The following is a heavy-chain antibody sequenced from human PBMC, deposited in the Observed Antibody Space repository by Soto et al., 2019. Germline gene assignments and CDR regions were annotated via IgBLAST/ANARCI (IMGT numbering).Heavy chain of an antibody. D-gene: IGHD2-2*01. V-gene: IGHV3-23*01. CDR2: ISGSGGST. CDR1: GFTFSSYA. J-gene: IGHJ4*02. Sequence: GSLRLSCAASGFTFSSYAMSWVRQAPGKGLEWVSAISGSGGSTYYADSVKGRFTISRDNSKNTLYLQMNSLRAEDTAVYYCAKDRIVVVPAANDYGDYEFDYWGQGTLVTVSS. CDR3: AKDRIVVVPAANDYGDYEFDY.